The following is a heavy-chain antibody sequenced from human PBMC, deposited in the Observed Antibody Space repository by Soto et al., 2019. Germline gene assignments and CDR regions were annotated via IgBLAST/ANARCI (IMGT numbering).Heavy chain of an antibody. CDR2: ISAYNGNT. CDR3: ARERGRSGPQEGLDP. D-gene: IGHD3-10*01. CDR1: GYTFTSYG. Sequence: ASVKFSCKASGYTFTSYGISWVRQAPGQGLEWMGWISAYNGNTNYAQKLQGRVTMTTDTSTSTAHMELRSLRSDDTAVYYCARERGRSGPQEGLDPWGEGTLVTVSS. J-gene: IGHJ5*02. V-gene: IGHV1-18*01.